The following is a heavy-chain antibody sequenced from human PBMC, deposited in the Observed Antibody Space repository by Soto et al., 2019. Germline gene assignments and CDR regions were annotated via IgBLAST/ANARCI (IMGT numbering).Heavy chain of an antibody. V-gene: IGHV1-69*01. J-gene: IGHJ4*02. Sequence: QVQLVQSGAEVKKPGSSVKVSCKASGGTFSSYDINWVRQAPGQGLEWLGGIIAMFGTANYAQNFRGRITITADESTSTVYMELNSLRSEDTAVYYCAGMAAAKYYFYYWGQGTEVTVSS. D-gene: IGHD6-25*01. CDR3: AGMAAAKYYFYY. CDR1: GGTFSSYD. CDR2: IIAMFGTA.